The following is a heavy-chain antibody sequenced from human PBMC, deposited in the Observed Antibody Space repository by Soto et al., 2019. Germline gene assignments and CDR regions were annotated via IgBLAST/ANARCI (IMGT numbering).Heavy chain of an antibody. Sequence: QLQLQESGPGLVKPSETLSLTCTVSGGSISSSSYYWGWIRQPPGKGLEWIGSIYYSGSTYYNPSLKRRVTISVDTSKNQFSLKLSSVTAADTAVYYCATGPMITFGGVIAPFDYWGQGTLVTVSS. J-gene: IGHJ4*02. CDR3: ATGPMITFGGVIAPFDY. V-gene: IGHV4-39*01. D-gene: IGHD3-16*02. CDR1: GGSISSSSYY. CDR2: IYYSGST.